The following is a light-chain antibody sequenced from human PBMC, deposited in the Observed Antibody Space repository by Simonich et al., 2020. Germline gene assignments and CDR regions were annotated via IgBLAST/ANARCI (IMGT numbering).Light chain of an antibody. V-gene: IGKV3-11*01. CDR2: VAS. J-gene: IGKJ4*01. CDR1: QSVSSY. Sequence: EIVLTQSPATLSLSPGERATLSCRASQSVSSYLAWYQQKPGQAPRLLIYVASNRATGIPARFSGSGSGTDCTLTISSLEPEDFAVYYWQQRSNWPLTFGGGTKVEIK. CDR3: QQRSNWPLT.